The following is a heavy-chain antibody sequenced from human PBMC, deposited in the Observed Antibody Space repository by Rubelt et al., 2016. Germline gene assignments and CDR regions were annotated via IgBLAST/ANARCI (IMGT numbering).Heavy chain of an antibody. CDR1: GFTVSSNY. CDR2: IYSGGRT. D-gene: IGHD7-27*01. J-gene: IGHJ4*02. Sequence: EVQLVESGGGLVQPGGSLRLSCAASGFTVSSNYMSWVRQAPGKGLEWVSVIYSGGRTYYADSVKGRFPISRGNSKNTLYLQMNSLRAEDTAVYYCARNWGFDYWGQGTLVTVSS. V-gene: IGHV3-66*01. CDR3: ARNWGFDY.